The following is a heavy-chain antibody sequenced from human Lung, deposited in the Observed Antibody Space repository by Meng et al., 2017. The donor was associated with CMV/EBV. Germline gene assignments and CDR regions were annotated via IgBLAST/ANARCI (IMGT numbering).Heavy chain of an antibody. J-gene: IGHJ4*02. V-gene: IGHV3-30-3*01. CDR1: GFTFSRFA. CDR3: ARDGLDYSSTWSYNYFDY. Sequence: GESLKISCTASGFTFSRFAFHWVRQAPGKGLEWVAIISKDGSNKYYADSVKGRFTISRDNSKNALYLRMNSLRLEDTAVYYCARDGLDYSSTWSYNYFDYXGQGXLVTVSS. D-gene: IGHD6-13*01. CDR2: ISKDGSNK.